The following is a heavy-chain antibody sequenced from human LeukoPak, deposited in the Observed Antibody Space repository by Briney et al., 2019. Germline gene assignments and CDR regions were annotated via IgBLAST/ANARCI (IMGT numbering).Heavy chain of an antibody. J-gene: IGHJ4*02. D-gene: IGHD3-10*01. Sequence: GGSLRLSCAASGFTFSSYAMHWVRQAPGKGLEWVAVISYDGSNKYYADSVKGRFTISRDNSKNTLYLQMNSLRAEDTAVYYCARVTGPTSTVVRGVIIPAFDYWGQGTLVTVSS. V-gene: IGHV3-30-3*01. CDR1: GFTFSSYA. CDR2: ISYDGSNK. CDR3: ARVTGPTSTVVRGVIIPAFDY.